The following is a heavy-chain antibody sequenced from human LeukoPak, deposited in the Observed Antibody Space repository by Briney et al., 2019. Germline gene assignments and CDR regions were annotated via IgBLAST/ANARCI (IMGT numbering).Heavy chain of an antibody. D-gene: IGHD3-22*01. Sequence: GGSLRLSCAASGFTFSSYEMNWVRQAPGKGPEWVSYISSSGSTIYYADSVKGRFTISRDNAKNSLYLQMNSLRAEDTAVYYCARDREGYYYDSSGYFVFDYWGQGTLVTVSS. CDR1: GFTFSSYE. J-gene: IGHJ4*02. V-gene: IGHV3-48*03. CDR2: ISSSGSTI. CDR3: ARDREGYYYDSSGYFVFDY.